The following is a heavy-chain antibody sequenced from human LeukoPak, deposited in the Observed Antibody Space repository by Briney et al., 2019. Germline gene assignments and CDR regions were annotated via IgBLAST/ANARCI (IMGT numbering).Heavy chain of an antibody. CDR1: GGSFSGYY. J-gene: IGHJ4*02. V-gene: IGHV4-34*01. Sequence: SETLSLTCAVYGGSFSGYYWSWIRQPPGKGLEWIGEINHSGSTNYNPSLKSRVTISVDTSKNQFSLKLRSVTAADTAVYYCARRALSWYVWGSYRPGFDYWGQGTLVTVSS. CDR2: INHSGST. CDR3: ARRALSWYVWGSYRPGFDY. D-gene: IGHD3-16*02.